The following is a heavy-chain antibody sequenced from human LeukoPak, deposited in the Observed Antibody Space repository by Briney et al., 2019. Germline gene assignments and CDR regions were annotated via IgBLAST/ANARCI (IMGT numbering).Heavy chain of an antibody. V-gene: IGHV4-59*08. CDR1: GGSISSYY. Sequence: PSETLSLTCAVSGGSISSYYWSWIRQPPGKGLEWIGNIYNSGSTNYNPSLKSRVTISLDTSKNQFSLKLSSVTAADTAVYYCARHDPIVGTPDAFDIWGQGTMVTVSS. CDR3: ARHDPIVGTPDAFDI. CDR2: IYNSGST. J-gene: IGHJ3*02. D-gene: IGHD1-26*01.